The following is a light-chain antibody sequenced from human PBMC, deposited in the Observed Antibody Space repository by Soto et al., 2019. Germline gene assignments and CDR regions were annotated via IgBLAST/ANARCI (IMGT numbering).Light chain of an antibody. CDR1: SGSIASNY. CDR2: EDN. CDR3: QSFDTSNRV. V-gene: IGLV6-57*04. Sequence: NFMLTQPHSVSESPGKTVTISCTRSSGSIASNYVQWYQQRPGSAPTIVIYEDNQRPSGVPDRFSGSIDSSSNSASLTISGLKTEDEADYYCQSFDTSNRVFGGGTQLTVL. J-gene: IGLJ2*01.